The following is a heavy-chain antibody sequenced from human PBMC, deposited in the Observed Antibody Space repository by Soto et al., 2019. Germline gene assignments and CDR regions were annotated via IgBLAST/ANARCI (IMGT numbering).Heavy chain of an antibody. CDR2: ISGSGGST. J-gene: IGHJ3*01. V-gene: IGHV3-23*01. Sequence: GGSLRLSCAASGFTFSSYAMSWVRQAPGKGLEWVSAISGSGGSTYYADSVKGRFTISRDNSKNTLYLQMNSLRAEDTAVYDCAKPYYYDISGYYPEAPHDAFDFWGKGKMVTVSS. CDR1: GFTFSSYA. D-gene: IGHD3-22*01. CDR3: AKPYYYDISGYYPEAPHDAFDF.